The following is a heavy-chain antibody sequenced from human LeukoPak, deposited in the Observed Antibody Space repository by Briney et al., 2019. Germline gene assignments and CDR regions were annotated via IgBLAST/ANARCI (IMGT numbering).Heavy chain of an antibody. J-gene: IGHJ4*02. CDR1: GGSISSSSYY. CDR2: IYYSGST. V-gene: IGHV4-39*07. CDR3: ARGGVLRFLEW. D-gene: IGHD3-3*01. Sequence: SETLSLTCTVSGGSISSSSYYWGWIRQPPGKGLEWIGSIYYSGSTYYNPSLKSRVTISVDTSKNQFSLKLSSVTAADTAVYYCARGGVLRFLEWWGQGTLVTVSS.